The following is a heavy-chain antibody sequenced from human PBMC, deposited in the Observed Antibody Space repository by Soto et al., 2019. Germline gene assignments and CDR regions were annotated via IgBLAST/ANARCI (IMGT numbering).Heavy chain of an antibody. CDR1: GFTFSDHY. CDR3: GRFLVGGLMDV. D-gene: IGHD2-2*01. Sequence: EVQLVESGGGLVQPGGSLRLSCAASGFTFSDHYMDWVRQAPGKGLEWVGRIRNKAKSYTTDYAASVKGRFTISRDDSKISLYLQMNGLKTEDTAMYYCGRFLVGGLMDVWGKGTTVTVSS. CDR2: IRNKAKSYTT. J-gene: IGHJ6*04. V-gene: IGHV3-72*01.